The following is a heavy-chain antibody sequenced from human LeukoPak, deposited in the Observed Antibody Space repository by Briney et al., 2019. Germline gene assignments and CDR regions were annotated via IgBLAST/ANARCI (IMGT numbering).Heavy chain of an antibody. CDR1: GYTFTSYG. V-gene: IGHV1-18*01. CDR2: VSAYNGNT. CDR3: PRLYCSSTSCYWEPFDY. D-gene: IGHD2-2*01. Sequence: ASVKVSCKASGYTFTSYGISWVRQAPGQGLEWMGWVSAYNGNTNYAQKLQGRVTMATDTSTSTAYMELRSLRSDDTAVYYGPRLYCSSTSCYWEPFDYWGQGTPVTVSS. J-gene: IGHJ4*02.